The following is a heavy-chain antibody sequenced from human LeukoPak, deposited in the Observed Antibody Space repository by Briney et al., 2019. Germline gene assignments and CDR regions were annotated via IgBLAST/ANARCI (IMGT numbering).Heavy chain of an antibody. J-gene: IGHJ6*02. CDR1: GFTFSNYC. V-gene: IGHV3-74*03. CDR3: ARDYGRSRDYGMDV. D-gene: IGHD3-10*01. Sequence: GGSLRLSCAASGFTFSNYCMHWVRQAPGKGLVWVSRINSDGSSTTYADSVKGRFTISRDNAKNTLYLQMNSLRAEDTAVYYCARDYGRSRDYGMDVWGQGTTVTVSS. CDR2: INSDGSST.